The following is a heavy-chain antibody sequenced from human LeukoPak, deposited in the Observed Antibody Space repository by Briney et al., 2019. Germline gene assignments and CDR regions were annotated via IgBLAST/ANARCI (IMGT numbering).Heavy chain of an antibody. CDR2: IYTSGST. J-gene: IGHJ3*02. CDR1: GGSISSYY. CDR3: ASHSSGWYRGAFDI. Sequence: PSETLSLTCTVSGGSISSYYWSWIRQPAGKGLEWIGRIYTSGSTNYNPSLKSRVTMSVDTSKNQFSLKLSSVTAADTAVYYCASHSSGWYRGAFDIWGQGTMVTVSS. V-gene: IGHV4-4*07. D-gene: IGHD6-19*01.